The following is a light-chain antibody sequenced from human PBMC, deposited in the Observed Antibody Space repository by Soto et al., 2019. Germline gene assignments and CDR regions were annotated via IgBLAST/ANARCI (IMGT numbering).Light chain of an antibody. CDR1: QNVKTY. V-gene: IGKV3-11*01. J-gene: IGKJ5*01. CDR2: ESS. CDR3: QQRGDWPIT. Sequence: EIAVTQSPATLSLSPGERATLSCWTSQNVKTYLAWYQHRPGQAPRLLIYESSKRATGVPARFSGSGSGTDFTLTVSSLEPEDFGVYSCQQRGDWPITFGQGTRLEIK.